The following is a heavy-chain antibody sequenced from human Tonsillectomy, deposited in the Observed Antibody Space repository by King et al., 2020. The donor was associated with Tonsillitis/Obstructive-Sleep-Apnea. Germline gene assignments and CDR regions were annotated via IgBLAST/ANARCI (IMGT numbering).Heavy chain of an antibody. J-gene: IGHJ6*02. CDR3: ARSGTSADYYSYVMDV. D-gene: IGHD1-14*01. CDR2: VDPNDSYT. V-gene: IGHV5-10-1*03. Sequence: QLVQSGEEVKKPGESLRISCKGSGYSFTNYWINWVRQMPGKGLEWMGTVDPNDSYTNYSPSFQGHVTISADNSISTAYLQWSSLKASDTAMYYCARSGTSADYYSYVMDVWGQGTTVTVSS. CDR1: GYSFTNYW.